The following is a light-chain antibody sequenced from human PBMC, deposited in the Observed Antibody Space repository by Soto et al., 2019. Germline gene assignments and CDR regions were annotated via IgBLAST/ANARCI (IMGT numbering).Light chain of an antibody. CDR3: QQYNSYLGT. J-gene: IGKJ1*01. CDR1: QSISSW. Sequence: DIRMTQSPSTLSASVGDRVTITCRASQSISSWLAWYQQKPGKAPKLLIYDASSLESGVPSRFSGSGSGTEFTLTISSLQPDDFATYYCQQYNSYLGTFGQGTKVEIK. CDR2: DAS. V-gene: IGKV1-5*01.